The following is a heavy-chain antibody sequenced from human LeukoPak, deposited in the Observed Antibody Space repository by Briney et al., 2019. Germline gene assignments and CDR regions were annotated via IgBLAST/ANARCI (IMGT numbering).Heavy chain of an antibody. D-gene: IGHD6-19*01. CDR3: ASTPPLYSSGWYHGG. J-gene: IGHJ4*02. V-gene: IGHV1-2*02. CDR2: INPNSGGT. CDR1: GYTFTGYY. Sequence: ASVKVSCKASGYTFTGYYMHWVRQAPGQGLEWMGWINPNSGGTNYAQKFQGRVTMTRDTSISTAYMELSRLRSDDTAVYYCASTPPLYSSGWYHGGRGQGTQVTVSS.